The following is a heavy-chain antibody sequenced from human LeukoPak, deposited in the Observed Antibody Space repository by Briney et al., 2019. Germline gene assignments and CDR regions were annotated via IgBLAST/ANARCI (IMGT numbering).Heavy chain of an antibody. D-gene: IGHD5-12*01. Sequence: ASVKVSCKASGYTFTGYYIHWVRQAPGQGLEWMGWINPNSGGTNHAQKFQGRITMTRDTSISTAYMELSRLRSDDTAVYYCARRKDPWLTFDYWGQGTLVTVSS. J-gene: IGHJ4*02. CDR1: GYTFTGYY. V-gene: IGHV1-2*02. CDR2: INPNSGGT. CDR3: ARRKDPWLTFDY.